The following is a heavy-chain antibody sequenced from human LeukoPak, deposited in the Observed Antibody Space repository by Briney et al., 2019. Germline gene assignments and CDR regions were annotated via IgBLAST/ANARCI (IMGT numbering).Heavy chain of an antibody. CDR1: GFTFSNNA. D-gene: IGHD5-24*01. V-gene: IGHV3-23*01. CDR2: TSTSGGST. J-gene: IGHJ4*02. CDR3: AKEEVGDGYSFDY. Sequence: GGSLRLSCAASGFTFSNNAMSWVRQAPGKGLEWVSATSTSGGSTYYADSVKGRFTISRDNSKNTLYLQMNSLRAEDTAVYYCAKEEVGDGYSFDYWGQGTLVTVSS.